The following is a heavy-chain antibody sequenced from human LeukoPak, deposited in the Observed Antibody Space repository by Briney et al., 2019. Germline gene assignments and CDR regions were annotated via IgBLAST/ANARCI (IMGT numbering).Heavy chain of an antibody. Sequence: GGSLRLSCAASGFTFSSYAMSWVRQAPGKGLEWVSGISGSGGSTYYADSVKGRFTISRDNSKNTLYLQMNSLRGEDTAVYYCAKDNYETSGGYDAFDIWGQGTMVTVSS. J-gene: IGHJ3*02. D-gene: IGHD2-15*01. CDR1: GFTFSSYA. V-gene: IGHV3-23*01. CDR2: ISGSGGST. CDR3: AKDNYETSGGYDAFDI.